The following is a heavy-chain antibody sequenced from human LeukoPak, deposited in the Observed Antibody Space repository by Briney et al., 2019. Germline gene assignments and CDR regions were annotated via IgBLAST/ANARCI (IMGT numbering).Heavy chain of an antibody. J-gene: IGHJ6*02. D-gene: IGHD3-22*01. CDR3: ARGGVTMIVVARGYYYYGMDV. CDR2: INHSGST. V-gene: IGHV4-34*01. Sequence: PSETLSPTCAVYGGSFSGYYWSWIRQPPGKGLEWIGEINHSGSTNYNPSLKSRVTISVDTSRNQFSLKLSSVTAADTAVYYCARGGVTMIVVARGYYYYGMDVWGQGTTVTVSS. CDR1: GGSFSGYY.